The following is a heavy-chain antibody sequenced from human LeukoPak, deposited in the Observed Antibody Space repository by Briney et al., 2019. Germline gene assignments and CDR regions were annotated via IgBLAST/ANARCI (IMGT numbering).Heavy chain of an antibody. CDR1: GGSISSYY. V-gene: IGHV4-59*01. CDR2: IYDSVNT. Sequence: SETLSLTCTVSGGSISSYYWSWIRQSPGKGLEWIGYIYDSVNTNYNPSLESRVTISVDTSKKQFSLKLTSVTAADTAVYYCARGGYDNSGSFGSFDAFDIWGQGTMVTVSS. D-gene: IGHD3-22*01. CDR3: ARGGYDNSGSFGSFDAFDI. J-gene: IGHJ3*02.